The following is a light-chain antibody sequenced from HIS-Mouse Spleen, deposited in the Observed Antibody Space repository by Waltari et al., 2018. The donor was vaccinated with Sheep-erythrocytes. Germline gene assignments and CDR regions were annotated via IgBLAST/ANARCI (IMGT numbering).Light chain of an antibody. CDR3: CSYAGSSTPWV. V-gene: IGLV2-23*01. CDR2: EGS. J-gene: IGLJ3*02. Sequence: QSALTHPASVSGSPGQSITIPCTDTSRHVGRYTLASRYQQHHGKAPKLMIYEGSKRPSGVSNRFSGSKSGNTASLTISGLQAEDEADYYCCSYAGSSTPWVFGGGTKLTVL. CDR1: SRHVGRYTL.